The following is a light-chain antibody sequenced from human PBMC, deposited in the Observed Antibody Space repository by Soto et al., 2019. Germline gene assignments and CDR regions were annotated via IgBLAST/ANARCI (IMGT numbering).Light chain of an antibody. CDR3: QQYNNWPPWT. CDR1: QGVSSN. V-gene: IGKV3-15*01. Sequence: EIVMTQSPATLSVSPGERATLSCRASQGVSSNLAWYQQKPGQAPRLLIYGASTRATGIPARFSGSGSGTEFTITISSLQSEDFAVYDCQQYNNWPPWTFGQGTKVEIK. CDR2: GAS. J-gene: IGKJ1*01.